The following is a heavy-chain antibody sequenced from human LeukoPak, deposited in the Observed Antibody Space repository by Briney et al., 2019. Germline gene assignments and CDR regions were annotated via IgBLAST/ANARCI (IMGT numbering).Heavy chain of an antibody. CDR2: INPNSGGT. Sequence: GASVKVSCKASGYTFTGYYMHWVRQAPGQGLEWMGWINPNSGGTNYAQKFQGRVTMTRDTSISTAYMELSRLRSDDTAVYYCAREFVVVTVGAFDIWGQGTMVTVSS. CDR1: GYTFTGYY. D-gene: IGHD2-21*02. J-gene: IGHJ3*02. CDR3: AREFVVVTVGAFDI. V-gene: IGHV1-2*02.